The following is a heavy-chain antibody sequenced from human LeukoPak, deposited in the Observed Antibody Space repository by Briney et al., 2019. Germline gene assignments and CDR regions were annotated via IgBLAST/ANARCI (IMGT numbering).Heavy chain of an antibody. Sequence: GGSLRLSCAASGFTFSSYSMNWVRQAPGKGLEWVSSISSSSSYIYYADSVKGRFTISRDNAKNSLYLQMNSLRAEDTAVYYCARVPYSGHEGYYFDSWGQGTLVTVSS. CDR3: ARVPYSGHEGYYFDS. CDR2: ISSSSSYI. D-gene: IGHD5-12*01. J-gene: IGHJ4*02. CDR1: GFTFSSYS. V-gene: IGHV3-21*01.